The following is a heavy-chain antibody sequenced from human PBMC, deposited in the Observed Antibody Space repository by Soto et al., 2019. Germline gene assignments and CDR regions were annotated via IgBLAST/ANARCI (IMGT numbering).Heavy chain of an antibody. D-gene: IGHD6-6*01. V-gene: IGHV3-33*01. Sequence: GGSLRLSCAASGFTFSSYGMHWVRQAPGKGLEWVAVIWYDGSNKYYADSVKGRFTISRDNSKNTLYLQMNSLRAEDTAVYYCARDEAARQYGMDVWGPGTTVTVSS. CDR3: ARDEAARQYGMDV. CDR2: IWYDGSNK. CDR1: GFTFSSYG. J-gene: IGHJ6*02.